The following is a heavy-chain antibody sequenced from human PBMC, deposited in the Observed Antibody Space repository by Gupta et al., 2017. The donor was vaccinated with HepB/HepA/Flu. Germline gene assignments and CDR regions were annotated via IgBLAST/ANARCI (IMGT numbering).Heavy chain of an antibody. D-gene: IGHD3-3*01. CDR1: GFIFTKYT. CDR2: ISDSGHRT. J-gene: IGHJ6*02. CDR3: AKDRRVLEWLYSYGMDV. Sequence: DVQLLESGGGLVQSGGSLRLSCAASGFIFTKYTMNWVRQAPGKGLEWISAISDSGHRTYIADSVKGRFTISRDNSMNTLYLQMKSLRVDDTAVYYCAKDRRVLEWLYSYGMDVWGHGTTVTVSS. V-gene: IGHV3-23*01.